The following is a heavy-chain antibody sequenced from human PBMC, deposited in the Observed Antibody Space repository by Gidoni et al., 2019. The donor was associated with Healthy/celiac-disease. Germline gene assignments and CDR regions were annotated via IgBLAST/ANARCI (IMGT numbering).Heavy chain of an antibody. V-gene: IGHV3-9*01. CDR2: ISWNSGSI. CDR3: ASGLSSGYGGGDDY. CDR1: GFTFDDYA. D-gene: IGHD5-12*01. Sequence: EVQLVESGGGLVQPGRSLRLSCSASGFTFDDYAMHWVRQAPGKGLEWVSGISWNSGSIGDADSVKGRFTISRDNAKNSLYLQMNSLRAEDTALYYCASGLSSGYGGGDDYWGQGTLVTVSS. J-gene: IGHJ4*02.